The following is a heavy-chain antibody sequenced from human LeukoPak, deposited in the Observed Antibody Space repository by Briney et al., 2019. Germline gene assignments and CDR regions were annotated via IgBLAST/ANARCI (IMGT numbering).Heavy chain of an antibody. J-gene: IGHJ4*02. D-gene: IGHD3-10*01. CDR3: AKPRGGSGSYYEFDY. CDR1: GFTFSDYY. CDR2: ISGSGGST. Sequence: GGSPRLSCAASGFTFSDYYMSWIRQAPGKGLEWVSAISGSGGSTYYADSVKGRFTISRDNSKNTLYLQMNSLRAEDTAVYYCAKPRGGSGSYYEFDYWGQGTLVTVSS. V-gene: IGHV3-23*01.